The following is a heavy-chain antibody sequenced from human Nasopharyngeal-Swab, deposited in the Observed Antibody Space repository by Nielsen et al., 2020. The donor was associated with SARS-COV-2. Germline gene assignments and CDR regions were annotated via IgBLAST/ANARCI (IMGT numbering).Heavy chain of an antibody. CDR1: GYSFSSGYY. V-gene: IGHV4-38-2*02. J-gene: IGHJ3*02. D-gene: IGHD3-22*01. CDR2: IYHSGST. Sequence: GSLRLSCTVSGYSFSSGYYWGWIRQPPGKGLEWIGSIYHSGSTYYNPSLKSRVTISVDTSKNQFSLKLSSVTAADTAVYYCARVPITVIIGDAFEIWGQGTMVTVSS. CDR3: ARVPITVIIGDAFEI.